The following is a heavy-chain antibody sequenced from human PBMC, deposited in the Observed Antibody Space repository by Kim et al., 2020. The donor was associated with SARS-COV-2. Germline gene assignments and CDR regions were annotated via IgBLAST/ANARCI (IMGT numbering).Heavy chain of an antibody. CDR1: GFTFSSYA. J-gene: IGHJ6*02. D-gene: IGHD2-21*01. CDR2: IWYDGSNK. Sequence: GGSLRLSCAASGFTFSSYAMHWVRQAPGKGLEWVAVIWYDGSNKYYADSVKGRFTISRDNSKNTLYLQMNSLRAEDTAVYYCAKSMTADSDYGMDVWGQGTTVTVSS. CDR3: AKSMTADSDYGMDV. V-gene: IGHV3-33*06.